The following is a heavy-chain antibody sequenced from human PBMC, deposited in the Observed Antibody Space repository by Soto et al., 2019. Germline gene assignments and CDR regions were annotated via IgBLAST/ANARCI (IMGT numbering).Heavy chain of an antibody. CDR1: GGTFSSYA. D-gene: IGHD6-13*01. V-gene: IGHV1-69*01. CDR3: ARDSGREYSRSWGDFDY. CDR2: IIPIFGTA. Sequence: QVQLVQSGAEVKKPGSSVKVSCKASGGTFSSYAISWVRQAPGQGLEWMGGIIPIFGTANYAQKFQGRFTITAYESTSTAYMEMSSLRSEDTAVYYCARDSGREYSRSWGDFDYWGQGTLVTVSS. J-gene: IGHJ4*02.